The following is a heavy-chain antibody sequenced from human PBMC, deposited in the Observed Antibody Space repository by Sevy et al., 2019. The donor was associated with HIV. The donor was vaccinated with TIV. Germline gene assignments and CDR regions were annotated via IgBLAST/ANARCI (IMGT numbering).Heavy chain of an antibody. CDR3: AGDVGPRGYNNYYFDS. CDR1: GGSISSGDYY. Sequence: SETLSLTCSVSGGSISSGDYYWTWIRQPPGKGLEWIGYIYFSGSTYFNPSLRSRMTISADTSYNQFSLQLTSVTAAETAVYYWAGDVGPRGYNNYYFDSWGQGTLVTVSS. J-gene: IGHJ4*02. D-gene: IGHD4-4*01. CDR2: IYFSGST. V-gene: IGHV4-30-4*08.